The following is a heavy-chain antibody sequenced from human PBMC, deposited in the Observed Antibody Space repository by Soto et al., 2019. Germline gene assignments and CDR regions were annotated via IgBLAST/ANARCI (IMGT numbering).Heavy chain of an antibody. CDR1: GYTFPQHY. CDR3: ATGGAGPAPFTWELPDH. Sequence: QMQLVQSGAEVKKTGSSVKVSCKASGYTFPQHYLHWVRQAPGQALEWMGWITPFNGDVNYAQKFQERVTISSDRSLNTAYMEMRSLKSEDTAMYYCATGGAGPAPFTWELPDHWGQGTLVTVSS. D-gene: IGHD1-26*01. J-gene: IGHJ4*02. V-gene: IGHV1-45*02. CDR2: ITPFNGDV.